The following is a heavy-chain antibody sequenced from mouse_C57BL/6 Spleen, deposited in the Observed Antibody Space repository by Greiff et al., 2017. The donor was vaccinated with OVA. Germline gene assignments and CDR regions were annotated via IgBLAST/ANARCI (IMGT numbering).Heavy chain of an antibody. Sequence: EVQLQQSGPELVKPGASVTISCKASGYSFTGYYMHWVKQSSEKSLEWIGEINPRTGGTSYNQKFKGKATLTVDKSSSTAYMQLKSLTSEDSAVYYCANYDYDDYFDYWGQGTTLTVSS. V-gene: IGHV1-43*01. D-gene: IGHD2-4*01. CDR3: ANYDYDDYFDY. CDR2: INPRTGGT. CDR1: GYSFTGYY. J-gene: IGHJ2*01.